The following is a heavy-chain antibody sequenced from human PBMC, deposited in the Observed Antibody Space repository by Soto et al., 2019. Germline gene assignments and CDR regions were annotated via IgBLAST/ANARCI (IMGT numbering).Heavy chain of an antibody. Sequence: QVQLQQSGPGLVKPSQTLSLTCAISGDSVSSNSAAWNWIRQSPSCGLEWLGRTYYRCKWYNDYAVSVIHRITITPYTSRNQFSLQLNSVTPQDTAVYYCANGHYYYSMDVWGQGTTVTVSS. V-gene: IGHV6-1*01. CDR1: GDSVSSNSAA. CDR3: ANGHYYYSMDV. J-gene: IGHJ6*02. CDR2: TYYRCKWYN.